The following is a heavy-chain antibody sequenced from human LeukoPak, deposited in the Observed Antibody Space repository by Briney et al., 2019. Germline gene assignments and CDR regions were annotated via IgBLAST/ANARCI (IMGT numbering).Heavy chain of an antibody. CDR2: ISSSGSSI. V-gene: IGHV3-48*03. Sequence: GGSLRLSCAASGFTFSSYEMNWVHQAPGKGLEWISYISSSGSSIYYVDSVKGRFTISRDNAKNSLYLQMNSLRAEDTAVYYCARDNGDPRTYFDYWGQGTLVTVSS. CDR3: ARDNGDPRTYFDY. J-gene: IGHJ4*02. CDR1: GFTFSSYE. D-gene: IGHD4-17*01.